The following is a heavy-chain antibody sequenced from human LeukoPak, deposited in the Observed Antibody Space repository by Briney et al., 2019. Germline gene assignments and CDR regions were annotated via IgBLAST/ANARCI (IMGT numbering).Heavy chain of an antibody. CDR2: IKQDGSEK. Sequence: GGSLRLSCAASGFTFSSYWMSWVRQAPGKGLEWVANIKQDGSEKYYVDSVKGRFTISRDNAKNSLYLQMNSLRAEDTAVYYCARDYSSGWPTHYYFDCWGQGTLVTVSS. V-gene: IGHV3-7*01. J-gene: IGHJ4*02. CDR3: ARDYSSGWPTHYYFDC. D-gene: IGHD6-19*01. CDR1: GFTFSSYW.